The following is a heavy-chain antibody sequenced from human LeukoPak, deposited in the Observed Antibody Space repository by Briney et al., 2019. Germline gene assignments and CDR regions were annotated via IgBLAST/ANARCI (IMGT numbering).Heavy chain of an antibody. CDR2: ITGSGGST. CDR3: ARDYGVVPAAKGEYYYYYYRDV. V-gene: IGHV3-23*01. Sequence: GGSLRLSCVASGFTFSTYGMSWVRQAPGKGLEWVSAITGSGGSTYYADSVKGRFTISRDNSKNTLYLQMNSLRAEDTAVYYCARDYGVVPAAKGEYYYYYYRDVWGKGTTVTVSS. CDR1: GFTFSTYG. J-gene: IGHJ6*03. D-gene: IGHD2-2*01.